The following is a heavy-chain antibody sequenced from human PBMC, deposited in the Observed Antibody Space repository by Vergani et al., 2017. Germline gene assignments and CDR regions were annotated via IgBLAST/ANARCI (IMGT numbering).Heavy chain of an antibody. J-gene: IGHJ4*02. CDR2: ISYDGINK. CDR3: AKDIGGHVDY. Sequence: QVQLVESGGGVVQPGRSLRLSCAASGFTFSSYGMHWVRQAPGKGLEWVAVISYDGINKYYADSVKGRFTISRDNSKNTLYLQMNSLRAEDTAVYYCAKDIGGHVDYWGQGTLVTVSS. CDR1: GFTFSSYG. V-gene: IGHV3-30*18. D-gene: IGHD1-26*01.